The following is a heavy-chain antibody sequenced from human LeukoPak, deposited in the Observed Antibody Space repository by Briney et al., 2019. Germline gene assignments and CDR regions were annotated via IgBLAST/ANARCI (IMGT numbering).Heavy chain of an antibody. Sequence: SETLSLTCTVSGGSISSFYWSWLRQPPGKGLEDIGYISYSETTSYNPSLKNRVTISVDTSNNQFSLKLTSVTAADTAVYYCARDKGLPQAFDIWGQGTLVTVSS. V-gene: IGHV4-59*01. D-gene: IGHD5/OR15-5a*01. CDR2: ISYSETT. CDR3: ARDKGLPQAFDI. J-gene: IGHJ3*02. CDR1: GGSISSFY.